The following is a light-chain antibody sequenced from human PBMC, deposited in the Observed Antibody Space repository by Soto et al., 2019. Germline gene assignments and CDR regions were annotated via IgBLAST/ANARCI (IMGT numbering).Light chain of an antibody. J-gene: IGLJ1*01. CDR1: SSDVGGFDH. CDR3: NSFTTTNTYV. CDR2: DVS. V-gene: IGLV2-14*03. Sequence: QSVLPQPASVSGSPGQSITISCTGASSDVGGFDHVSWYQQHPGKVPRLLIYDVSSRPSGVSDRFSGSKSGNTASLTISGLQAEDEADYYCNSFTTTNTYVFGTGTKVTVL.